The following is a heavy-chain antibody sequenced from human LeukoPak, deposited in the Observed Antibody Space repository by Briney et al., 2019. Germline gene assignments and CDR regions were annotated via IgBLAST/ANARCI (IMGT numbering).Heavy chain of an antibody. D-gene: IGHD6-13*01. CDR2: INHSGST. CDR1: GGSFSGYY. V-gene: IGHV4-34*01. Sequence: ASETLSLTCAVYGGSFSGYYWSWIRQPPGKGMEWIGEINHSGSTNYNPSLKSRVTISVDTSKNQFSLKLSSVTAGDTPVYYFARGVPATAAGSPIRYYYYGRRLGPRDHGHRLL. J-gene: IGHJ6*02. CDR3: ARGVPATAAGSPIRYYYYGRR.